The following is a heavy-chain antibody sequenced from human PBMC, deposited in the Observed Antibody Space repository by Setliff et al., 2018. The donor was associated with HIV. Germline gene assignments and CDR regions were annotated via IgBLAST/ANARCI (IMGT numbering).Heavy chain of an antibody. V-gene: IGHV1-46*01. CDR1: GYSFTSDY. J-gene: IGHJ1*01. CDR2: INPTGAST. D-gene: IGHD3-22*01. CDR3: ARGGGSSYLYDSRGSEYFQF. Sequence: ASVKVSCKASGYSFTSDYMHWVRQAPGQGLEWMGIINPTGASTTYAQQFQGRVTITADTSTDTAYMELSSLTSEDSAVYYCARGGGSSYLYDSRGSEYFQFWGQGALVTVSS.